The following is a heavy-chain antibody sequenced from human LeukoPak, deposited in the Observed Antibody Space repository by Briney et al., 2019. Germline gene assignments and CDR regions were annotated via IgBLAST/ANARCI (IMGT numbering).Heavy chain of an antibody. CDR2: IYDGGKT. CDR1: QSIVSSRY. V-gene: IGHV3-53*01. Sequence: GGSLRLSCAASQSIVSSRYMSWVRQAPGKGLEWVSIIYDGGKTYYADSVKGRFTISRDNFKNTLYLQMNNLRAEDTAVYFCGRDDADVKNYGIQYWGQGTLVTVSS. J-gene: IGHJ4*02. CDR3: GRDDADVKNYGIQY. D-gene: IGHD5-24*01.